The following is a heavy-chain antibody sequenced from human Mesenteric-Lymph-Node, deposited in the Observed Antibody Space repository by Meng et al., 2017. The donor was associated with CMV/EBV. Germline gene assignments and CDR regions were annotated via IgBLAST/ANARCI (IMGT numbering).Heavy chain of an antibody. J-gene: IGHJ5*02. D-gene: IGHD2-2*02. CDR2: ISAYNGNT. CDR1: TFNSYG. V-gene: IGHV1-18*01. CDR3: ARMYCSSTSCYTGYNWFDP. Sequence: TFNSYGISWVRQAPGQGLEWMGWISAYNGNTNYAQKLQGRVAMTTDTSTSTAYMELRSLRSDDTAVYYCARMYCSSTSCYTGYNWFDPWGQGTLVTVSS.